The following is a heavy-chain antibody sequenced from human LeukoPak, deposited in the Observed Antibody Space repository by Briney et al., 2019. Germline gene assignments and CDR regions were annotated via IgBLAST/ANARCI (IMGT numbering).Heavy chain of an antibody. J-gene: IGHJ4*02. Sequence: GGSLRLSCAASGFSFSSYWMHWVRQAPGEGLVWVSRVSSDERTTSYADSVKGRFTVSRDNAKNTVYLQMNSLRAEDTAVYYCARGGRLLWFGESIDYWGQGTLVTVSS. CDR2: VSSDERTT. D-gene: IGHD3-10*01. CDR3: ARGGRLLWFGESIDY. CDR1: GFSFSSYW. V-gene: IGHV3-74*01.